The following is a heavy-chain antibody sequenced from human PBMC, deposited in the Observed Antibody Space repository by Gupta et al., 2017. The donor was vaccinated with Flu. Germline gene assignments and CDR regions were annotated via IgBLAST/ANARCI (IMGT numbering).Heavy chain of an antibody. Sequence: QLQLQESGPGLVKPSETLSLTCTVSGGSVTTSAFYWGWIRQPPGRGLQFIGSIYYDGRAYYNPSLKSRVTIFVDTSRNQFSLKVSSVTAADTAVYYCARHWSGSGQKFDPWGQGTLVTVSS. CDR1: GGSVTTSAFY. CDR2: IYYDGRA. D-gene: IGHD3-3*01. J-gene: IGHJ5*02. V-gene: IGHV4-39*01. CDR3: ARHWSGSGQKFDP.